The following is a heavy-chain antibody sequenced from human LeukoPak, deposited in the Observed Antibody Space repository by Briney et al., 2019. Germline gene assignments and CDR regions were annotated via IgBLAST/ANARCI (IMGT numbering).Heavy chain of an antibody. CDR1: GFTFSSYG. J-gene: IGHJ6*02. CDR3: AKDLRVRPQGLWSKGHYYCGMDV. Sequence: GRSLRLSCAASGFTFSSYGMHWVRQAPGKGLEWVAVISYDGSNKYYADSVKGRFTISRDNSKNTLYLQMNSLRAEDTAVYYCAKDLRVRPQGLWSKGHYYCGMDVWGQGTTVTVSS. CDR2: ISYDGSNK. D-gene: IGHD5-18*01. V-gene: IGHV3-30*18.